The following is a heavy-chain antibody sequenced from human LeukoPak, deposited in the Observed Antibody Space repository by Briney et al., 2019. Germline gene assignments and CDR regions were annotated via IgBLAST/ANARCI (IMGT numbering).Heavy chain of an antibody. CDR1: GYTFTNYG. Sequence: ASVKVSCKASGYTFTNYGITWVRQAPGQGLEWMGWISAHDGTRNYALKHEDRVTMTTDTSTSTAYMELRGLRSDDTAVYYCAKRSTLYSSGRFYFDYWGQGTLVTVSS. CDR2: ISAHDGTR. V-gene: IGHV1-18*01. CDR3: AKRSTLYSSGRFYFDY. D-gene: IGHD6-19*01. J-gene: IGHJ4*02.